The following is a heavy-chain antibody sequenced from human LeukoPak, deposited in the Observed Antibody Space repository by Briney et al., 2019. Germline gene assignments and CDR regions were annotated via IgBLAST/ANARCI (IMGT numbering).Heavy chain of an antibody. Sequence: SETLSLTCNVSGGSISSASYYWGWLRQPPGRGLEWIGSIYYTGTTYQSPSLKSRVTISVHTSKNQFSLKLSSVTAADTAVYYCARQQCNGGSCYSRAIWFDPWGQGTLVTVSS. J-gene: IGHJ5*02. CDR3: ARQQCNGGSCYSRAIWFDP. D-gene: IGHD2-15*01. CDR2: IYYTGTT. CDR1: GGSISSASYY. V-gene: IGHV4-39*01.